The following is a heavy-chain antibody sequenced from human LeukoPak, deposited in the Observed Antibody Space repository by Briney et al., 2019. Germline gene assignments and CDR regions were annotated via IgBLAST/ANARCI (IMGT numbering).Heavy chain of an antibody. D-gene: IGHD3-3*01. J-gene: IGHJ4*02. V-gene: IGHV3-7*01. CDR2: IKPDGSET. CDR3: ARDRSISGVVTIDF. Sequence: GGSLRLSCAASGFTFSKSWMTWVRQAPGKGLEWVANIKPDGSETYYVDSVMGRSTISRDNAKNSVYLQMNSLRAEDTAVYYCARDRSISGVVTIDFWGQGTLVTVSS. CDR1: GFTFSKSW.